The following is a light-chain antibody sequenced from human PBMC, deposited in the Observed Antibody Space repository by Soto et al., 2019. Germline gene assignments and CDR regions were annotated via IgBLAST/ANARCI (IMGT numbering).Light chain of an antibody. J-gene: IGLJ2*01. CDR3: AAWDDTLNALL. CDR2: GNS. V-gene: IGLV1-44*01. Sequence: QSVLTQPPSASGTPGQTVTISCSGTTSNIGRNTVNWYQQLPGRAPKLLIYGNSQGPSGVPDRFSAAKSGTSASLAISGLRSEDEADYPCAAWDDTLNALLFGGGTQLTVL. CDR1: TSNIGRNT.